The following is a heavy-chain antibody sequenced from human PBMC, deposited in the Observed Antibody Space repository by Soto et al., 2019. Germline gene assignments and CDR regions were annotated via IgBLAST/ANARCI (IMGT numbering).Heavy chain of an antibody. J-gene: IGHJ4*02. V-gene: IGHV3-23*01. D-gene: IGHD6-19*01. CDR1: GFTFSSYA. CDR2: ISGSGGST. CDR3: ARRSSGWYFDY. Sequence: EVQLLESGGGLVQPGGSLRLSCAASGFTFSSYAMSWVRQAPGKGLEWVSAISGSGGSTYYADSVKGRFTISRDNSKNTLYLQMHSLRDEDTAVYYCARRSSGWYFDYWGQGTLVTVSS.